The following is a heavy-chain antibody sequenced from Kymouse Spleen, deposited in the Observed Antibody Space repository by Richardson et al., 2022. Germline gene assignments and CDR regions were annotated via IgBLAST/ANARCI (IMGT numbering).Heavy chain of an antibody. CDR1: GGSFSGYY. CDR3: AREGIITPRTIVPYYFDY. Sequence: QVQLQQWGAGLLKPSETLSLTCAVYGGSFSGYYWSWIRQPPGKGLEWIGEINHSGSTNYNPSLKSRVTISVDTSKNQFSLKLSSVTAADTAVYYCAREGIITPRTIVPYYFDYWGQGTLVTVSS. J-gene: IGHJ4*02. V-gene: IGHV4-34*01. D-gene: IGHD2-2*02,IGHD4-23*01. CDR2: INHSGST.